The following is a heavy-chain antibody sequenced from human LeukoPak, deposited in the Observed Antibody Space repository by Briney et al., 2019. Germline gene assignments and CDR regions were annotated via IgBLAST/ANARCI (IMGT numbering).Heavy chain of an antibody. CDR3: ARGAHVLLWFGELLLLDY. CDR2: ISSNGGST. J-gene: IGHJ4*02. Sequence: PGGSLRLSCAASGFTFSSYAMHWVRQAPGKGLEYVSAISSNGGSTYYANSVKGRFTISRDNSKNTLYLQMGSLRAEDMAVYYCARGAHVLLWFGELLLLDYWGQGTLVTASS. V-gene: IGHV3-64*01. CDR1: GFTFSSYA. D-gene: IGHD3-10*01.